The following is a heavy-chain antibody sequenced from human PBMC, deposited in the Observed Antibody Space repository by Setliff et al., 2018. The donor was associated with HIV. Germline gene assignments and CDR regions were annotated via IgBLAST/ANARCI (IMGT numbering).Heavy chain of an antibody. CDR2: IYYSGST. D-gene: IGHD6-25*01. J-gene: IGHJ4*02. CDR3: ARYSPRGYTLTGPY. Sequence: SETLSLTCTVSGGSISSYYWSWIRQPPGKGLEWIGYIYYSGSTKHNPSLKSRVTISLDTSKNQFPLKLTSVTAADTAVYYCARYSPRGYTLTGPYWGQGTLVTVSS. V-gene: IGHV4-59*01. CDR1: GGSISSYY.